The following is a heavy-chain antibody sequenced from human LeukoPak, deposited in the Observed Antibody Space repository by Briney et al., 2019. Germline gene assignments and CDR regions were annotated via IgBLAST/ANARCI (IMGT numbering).Heavy chain of an antibody. CDR3: AKLLYYYDSSQPY. Sequence: PGGSLRLSCAASGFTFDAYWMHWVRQAPGKGLMWVSRISSNGGTITYADSVKGRFTISRDNSKNTLYLQMNSLRAEDTAVYYCAKLLYYYDSSQPYWGQGTLVTVSS. CDR1: GFTFDAYW. V-gene: IGHV3-74*01. CDR2: ISSNGGTI. D-gene: IGHD3-22*01. J-gene: IGHJ4*02.